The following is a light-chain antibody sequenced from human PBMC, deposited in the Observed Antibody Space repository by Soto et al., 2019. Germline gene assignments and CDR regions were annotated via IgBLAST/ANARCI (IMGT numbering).Light chain of an antibody. CDR2: GAS. CDR3: QQYNNWPGT. V-gene: IGKV3-15*01. Sequence: EIIMTQSPATLSVSPGERVTLSCRASQSVSGNLAWYQLKPGQAPRLLISGASARATGFPARFSGSGSGTEFTPTISSLQSEDFAVYYCQQYNNWPGTFGQGTKVDIK. CDR1: QSVSGN. J-gene: IGKJ1*01.